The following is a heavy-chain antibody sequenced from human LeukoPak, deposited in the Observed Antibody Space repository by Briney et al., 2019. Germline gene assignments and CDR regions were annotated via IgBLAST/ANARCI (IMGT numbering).Heavy chain of an antibody. Sequence: GSVKVSCKASGYTFTSYGISWVRQAPGQGLEWMGWISAYNGNTNYAQKLQGRVTMTTDTSTSTAYMELRSLRSDDTAVYYCARDKEYYGSGSYYTLGYWGQGTLVTVSS. CDR1: GYTFTSYG. V-gene: IGHV1-18*04. J-gene: IGHJ4*02. D-gene: IGHD3-10*01. CDR3: ARDKEYYGSGSYYTLGY. CDR2: ISAYNGNT.